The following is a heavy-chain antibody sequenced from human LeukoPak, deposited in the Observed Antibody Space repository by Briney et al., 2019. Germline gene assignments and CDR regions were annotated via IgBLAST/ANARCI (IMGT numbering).Heavy chain of an antibody. D-gene: IGHD3-22*01. J-gene: IGHJ4*02. CDR1: GFTLSSYG. CDR3: AKEPHYYYDSSGYYDY. V-gene: IGHV3-30*18. Sequence: GGSLRLSCEASGFTLSSYGIHWVRQAPGKGLEWGAVLSYDGSNKYYADSVKGRFTISIDNSKNTLYLQMNSLRAEDTAVYYCAKEPHYYYDSSGYYDYWGQGTLVTVSS. CDR2: LSYDGSNK.